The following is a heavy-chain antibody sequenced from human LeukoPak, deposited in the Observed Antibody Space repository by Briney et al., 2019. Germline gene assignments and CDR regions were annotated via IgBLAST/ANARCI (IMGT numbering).Heavy chain of an antibody. CDR3: ARDDRHCSGGSCYFSDY. D-gene: IGHD2-15*01. CDR1: GFTFSSYA. J-gene: IGHJ4*02. CDR2: ISSSSTYI. V-gene: IGHV3-21*01. Sequence: PGGSLRLSCAASGFTFSSYAMNWVRQAPGKGLEWVSSISSSSTYIYYADSVKGRFTISRDNAKNSLYLQMNSLRAEDTAVYYCARDDRHCSGGSCYFSDYWGQGTLVTVSS.